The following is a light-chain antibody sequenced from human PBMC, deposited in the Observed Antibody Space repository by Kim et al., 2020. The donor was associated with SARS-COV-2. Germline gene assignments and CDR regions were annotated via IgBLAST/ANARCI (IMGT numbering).Light chain of an antibody. J-gene: IGLJ2*01. CDR1: SSNIGSNY. CDR2: GNN. Sequence: GQRVTISCSGSSSNIGSNYVYWYQQLPGTAPKLLIYGNNQRPSGVPDRFSGSKSGTSASLAISGLRSEDEADYYCAAWDDSLSAVVFGGGTQLTVL. CDR3: AAWDDSLSAVV. V-gene: IGLV1-47*01.